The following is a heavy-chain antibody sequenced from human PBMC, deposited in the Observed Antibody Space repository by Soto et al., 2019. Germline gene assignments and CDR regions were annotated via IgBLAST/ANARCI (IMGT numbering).Heavy chain of an antibody. CDR3: LGGPPGAYDY. CDR2: ISGSGGST. Sequence: PGGSLRLSCAASGFTFSSYAMSWVRQAPGKGLEWGAAISGSGGSTYYADSVKGRFTISRENSKNTLYLQMNSLRAEDTAVYYCLGGPPGAYDYLGQGALLTVSS. V-gene: IGHV3-23*01. D-gene: IGHD3-10*01. CDR1: GFTFSSYA. J-gene: IGHJ4*02.